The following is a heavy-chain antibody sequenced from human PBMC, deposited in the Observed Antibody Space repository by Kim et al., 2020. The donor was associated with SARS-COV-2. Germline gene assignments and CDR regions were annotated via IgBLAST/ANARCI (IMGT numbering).Heavy chain of an antibody. CDR1: GGSISSYY. CDR2: IYYSGST. D-gene: IGHD3-22*01. V-gene: IGHV4-59*13. CDR3: ARADDYYDSSGYYYNPGMDV. Sequence: SETLSLTCTVSGGSISSYYWSWIRQPPGKGLEWIGYIYYSGSTNYNPSLKSRVTISVDTSKNQFSLKLSSVTAADTAVYYCARADDYYDSSGYYYNPGMDVWGHGTTVTVSS. J-gene: IGHJ6*02.